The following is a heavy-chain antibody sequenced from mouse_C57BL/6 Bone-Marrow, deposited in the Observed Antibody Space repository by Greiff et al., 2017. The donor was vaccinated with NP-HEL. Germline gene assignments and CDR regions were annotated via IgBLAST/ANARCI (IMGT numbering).Heavy chain of an antibody. CDR1: GYTFTSYW. D-gene: IGHD1-1*01. J-gene: IGHJ1*03. Sequence: QVQLQQPGADLVKPGASVKLSCKASGYTFTSYWMHWVKQRPGRGLEWIGRIDPNSGGTKFNEKFKTKATLTVDKPSSTAYMQLSSLTSEDSAVSSCARYYYGSRGWCFGVWGTGTTVTVSS. V-gene: IGHV1-72*01. CDR2: IDPNSGGT. CDR3: ARYYYGSRGWCFGV.